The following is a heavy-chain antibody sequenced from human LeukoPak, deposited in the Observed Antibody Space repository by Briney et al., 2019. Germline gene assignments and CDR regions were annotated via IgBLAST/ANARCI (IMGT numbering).Heavy chain of an antibody. CDR3: ARGYCSGGSCYEIDY. Sequence: ASVKVSCKASGYTFTGYYMHWVRQAPGQGLEWMERINPNSGGTNYAQKFQGRVTMTTDTYISTAYMELSRLRSDDTAVYYCARGYCSGGSCYEIDYWGQRTLVTVSS. D-gene: IGHD2-15*01. CDR1: GYTFTGYY. V-gene: IGHV1-2*06. CDR2: INPNSGGT. J-gene: IGHJ4*02.